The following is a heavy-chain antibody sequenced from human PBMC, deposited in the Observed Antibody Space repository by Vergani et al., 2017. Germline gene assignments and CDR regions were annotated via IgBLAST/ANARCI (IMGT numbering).Heavy chain of an antibody. CDR2: IRSKAYGGTT. D-gene: IGHD3-10*01. J-gene: IGHJ4*02. V-gene: IGHV3-49*04. CDR3: TRDLYATLLWFGELWGYFDY. CDR1: GFTFGDYA. Sequence: EVQLVESGGGLVQPGRSLRLSCTASGFTFGDYAMSWVRQAPGKGLEWVGFIRSKAYGGTTEYAASVKGRFTISRDDSKSIAYLQMNSLKTEDTAVYYCTRDLYATLLWFGELWGYFDYWGQGTLVTVSS.